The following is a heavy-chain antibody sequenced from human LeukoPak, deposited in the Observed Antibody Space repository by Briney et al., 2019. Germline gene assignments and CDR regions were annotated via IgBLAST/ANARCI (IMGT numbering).Heavy chain of an antibody. CDR1: GFTFSNYD. D-gene: IGHD6-13*01. V-gene: IGHV3-13*01. J-gene: IGHJ5*01. CDR2: IGTAGDT. CDR3: ARDLSAGYNSNWYDY. Sequence: GGSLSLSCAASGFTFSNYDMHWVRQATGKGLEWVSAIGTAGDTYYPGSVKGRFTISRENAKNSLYLQMNSLRAEDTAVYYCARDLSAGYNSNWYDYWGQGTLVTVSS.